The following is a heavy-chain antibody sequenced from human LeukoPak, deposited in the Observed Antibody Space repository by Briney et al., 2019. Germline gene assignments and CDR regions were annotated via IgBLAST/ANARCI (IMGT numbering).Heavy chain of an antibody. CDR3: ARPLTDRMNLDDAFDI. V-gene: IGHV3-11*01. J-gene: IGHJ3*02. CDR1: GFTFSDYY. Sequence: GGSLRLSCAASGFTFSDYYMSWIRQAPGKGLEWVSYISSSGSTIYYADSVKGRFTISRDNAKNSLYLQMNSLRAEDTAVYYCARPLTDRMNLDDAFDIWGQGTMVTVS. CDR2: ISSSGSTI. D-gene: IGHD1-14*01.